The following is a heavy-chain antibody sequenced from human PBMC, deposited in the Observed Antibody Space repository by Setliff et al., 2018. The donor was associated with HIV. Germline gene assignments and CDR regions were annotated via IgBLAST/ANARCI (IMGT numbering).Heavy chain of an antibody. CDR3: IRRRRAPGTGDLESY. Sequence: GESLKISCQASGYSFTNYWIGWVRQMPGKGLEWMGVIYPGDSDTRYSTSFQGQFTISADRSITTAYLKWSSLKVSDTAMYYCIRRRRAPGTGDLESYWGQGTLVTVSS. V-gene: IGHV5-51*01. CDR1: GYSFTNYW. CDR2: IYPGDSDT. J-gene: IGHJ4*02. D-gene: IGHD7-27*01.